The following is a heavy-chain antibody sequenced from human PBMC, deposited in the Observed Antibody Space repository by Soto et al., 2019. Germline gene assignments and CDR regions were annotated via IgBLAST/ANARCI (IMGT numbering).Heavy chain of an antibody. J-gene: IGHJ4*02. D-gene: IGHD2-2*02. Sequence: PSETLSLTCTVSGGSISSYYWSWIRQPPGKGLEWIGYIYYSGSTNYNPSLKSRVTISVDTSKNQFSLKLSSVTAADTAVYYCARRYRASFDYSGQGTLVTVSS. V-gene: IGHV4-59*01. CDR2: IYYSGST. CDR1: GGSISSYY. CDR3: ARRYRASFDY.